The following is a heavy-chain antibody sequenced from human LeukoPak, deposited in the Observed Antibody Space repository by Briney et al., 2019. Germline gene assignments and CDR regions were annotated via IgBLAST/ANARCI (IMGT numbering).Heavy chain of an antibody. CDR2: ITPILGIA. Sequence: SVNVSCKASGGTFSSYAISWVRQAPGQGLEWMGRITPILGIANYAQKFQGRVTITADKSTSTAYMELSSLRSEDTAVYYCARELRSDRRWGYWGQGTLVTVSS. CDR1: GGTFSSYA. J-gene: IGHJ4*02. CDR3: ARELRSDRRWGY. D-gene: IGHD3-16*01. V-gene: IGHV1-69*04.